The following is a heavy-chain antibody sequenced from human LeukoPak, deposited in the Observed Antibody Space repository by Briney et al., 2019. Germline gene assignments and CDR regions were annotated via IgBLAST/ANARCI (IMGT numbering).Heavy chain of an antibody. Sequence: GGSLRLSCAASGFIFSSYAMNWVRQAPGKGLEWVSGISGSGGNTYYADSVKDRFTISRDNSENTLNLQMNSLRAEDTAIYYCAKARAGDITAAFNYWGQGTLVTVSS. CDR1: GFIFSSYA. V-gene: IGHV3-23*01. D-gene: IGHD6-13*01. J-gene: IGHJ4*02. CDR2: ISGSGGNT. CDR3: AKARAGDITAAFNY.